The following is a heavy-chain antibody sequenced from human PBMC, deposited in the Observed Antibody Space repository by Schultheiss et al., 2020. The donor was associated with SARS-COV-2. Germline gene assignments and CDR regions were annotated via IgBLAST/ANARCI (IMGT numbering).Heavy chain of an antibody. D-gene: IGHD1-26*01. CDR2: IDESGGST. J-gene: IGHJ4*02. CDR1: GFTFSHYA. Sequence: GGSLRLSCAASGFTFSHYAMSWVRQAPGKGLEWVSAIDESGGSTYHVDTVKGRFTISRDNSKNTLYLQMNSLRADDSAVYYCAQKGGGLRFGGLGTLVTVSS. CDR3: AQKGGGLRF. V-gene: IGHV3-23*01.